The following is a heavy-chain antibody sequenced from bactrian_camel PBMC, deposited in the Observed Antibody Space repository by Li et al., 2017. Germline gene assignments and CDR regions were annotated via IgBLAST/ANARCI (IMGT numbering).Heavy chain of an antibody. V-gene: IGHV3S53*01. CDR1: TYSGYN. CDR2: LLIEDSA. J-gene: IGHJ4*01. Sequence: VQLVESGGGSVQAGGSLTLSCARTYSGYNMAWFRQAPGLQREGVAALLIEDSAEYADSVKGRFTITKDNAKNAVYLQMNSLKPEDTAMYYCAADRLACLTQMPRPMSPRAYNLWGQGTQVTVS. CDR3: AADRLACLTQMPRPMSPRAYNL. D-gene: IGHD1*01.